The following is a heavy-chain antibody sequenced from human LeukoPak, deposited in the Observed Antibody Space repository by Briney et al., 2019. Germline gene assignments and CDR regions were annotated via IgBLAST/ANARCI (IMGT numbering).Heavy chain of an antibody. Sequence: GGYVRLSCAASGFTFSSYDMHWVRQATGKGLEWVSAIGTAGGTYYPGSVKGRFTISRENAKNSLYLQMNSLRAGDTAVYYCARARAAGGYYYYGMDVWGQGTPVTVSS. D-gene: IGHD6-13*01. J-gene: IGHJ6*02. CDR1: GFTFSSYD. V-gene: IGHV3-13*04. CDR3: ARARAAGGYYYYGMDV. CDR2: IGTAGGT.